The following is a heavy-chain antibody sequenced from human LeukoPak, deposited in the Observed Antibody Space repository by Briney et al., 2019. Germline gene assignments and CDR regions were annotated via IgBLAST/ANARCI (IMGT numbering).Heavy chain of an antibody. Sequence: ASVKVSCKASGCTFTSYGISWVRQAPGQGLEWMGWISAYNGNTNYAQKPQGRVTMTTDTSTSTAYMELRSLRSDDTAVYYCARAWWYSSSWYVSYYYMDVWGKGTTVTVSS. V-gene: IGHV1-18*01. D-gene: IGHD6-13*01. CDR1: GCTFTSYG. CDR3: ARAWWYSSSWYVSYYYMDV. CDR2: ISAYNGNT. J-gene: IGHJ6*03.